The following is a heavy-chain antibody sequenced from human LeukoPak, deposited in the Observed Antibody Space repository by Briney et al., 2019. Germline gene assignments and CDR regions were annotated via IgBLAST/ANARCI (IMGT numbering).Heavy chain of an antibody. Sequence: ASVKVSCKASGYTFTSYGISWVRQAPGQGLEWMGWISAYNGNTNYAQKLQGRVTMTTDTSTSTAYMELRSLRSDDTAVYYCARTGYYYGSGRENFYYYYMHVWGKGTTVTISS. CDR2: ISAYNGNT. CDR3: ARTGYYYGSGRENFYYYYMHV. CDR1: GYTFTSYG. J-gene: IGHJ6*03. V-gene: IGHV1-18*01. D-gene: IGHD3-10*01.